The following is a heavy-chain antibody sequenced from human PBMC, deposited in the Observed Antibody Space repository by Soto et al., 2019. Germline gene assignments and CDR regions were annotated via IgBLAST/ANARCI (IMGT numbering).Heavy chain of an antibody. D-gene: IGHD5-12*01. J-gene: IGHJ4*02. Sequence: ASVNVSCKXSGYTFIGYYIHWVRQAPGQGLEWVGWINPNSGATNYAQKLQGRVTMTRDRSISTAYMELSRLRSDDTAVYYCARDLVSTIGDFDYWGQGTQVTVSS. CDR2: INPNSGAT. V-gene: IGHV1-2*02. CDR3: ARDLVSTIGDFDY. CDR1: GYTFIGYY.